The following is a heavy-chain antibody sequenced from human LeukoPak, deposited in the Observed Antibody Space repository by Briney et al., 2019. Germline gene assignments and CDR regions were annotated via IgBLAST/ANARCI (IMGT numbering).Heavy chain of an antibody. Sequence: QAGGSLRLSCAASGFTFSQYGMHWVRQAPGMGLEWVAVIWFDGRKIHYPDSVKGRFTISRDNSKNTLYLQMNSLRAEDTAVYYCAKDLYSYGTLAYYYGMDVWGQGTTVTVSS. CDR2: IWFDGRKI. D-gene: IGHD5-18*01. V-gene: IGHV3-33*06. CDR1: GFTFSQYG. J-gene: IGHJ6*02. CDR3: AKDLYSYGTLAYYYGMDV.